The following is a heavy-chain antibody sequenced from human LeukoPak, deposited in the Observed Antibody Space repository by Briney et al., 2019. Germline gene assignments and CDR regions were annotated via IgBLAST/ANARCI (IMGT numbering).Heavy chain of an antibody. V-gene: IGHV5-51*01. CDR3: AKGYCSGGSCRRYYGMDV. D-gene: IGHD2-15*01. J-gene: IGHJ6*04. Sequence: GESLKISCKGSGYSFTSYWIGWVRQMPGKGLEWMGIIYPGDSDTRYSPSFQGQVTISADKSISTAYLQWSRLKASDTAMYYCAKGYCSGGSCRRYYGMDVWGKGTTVTVSS. CDR1: GYSFTSYW. CDR2: IYPGDSDT.